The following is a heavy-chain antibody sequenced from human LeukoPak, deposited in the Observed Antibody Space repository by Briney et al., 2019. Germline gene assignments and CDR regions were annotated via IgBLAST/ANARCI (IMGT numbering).Heavy chain of an antibody. V-gene: IGHV1-2*02. CDR1: GYTFTGYY. D-gene: IGHD1-26*01. CDR3: ARVLGGSYYENWFDP. Sequence: GASVKVSCKASGYTFTGYYMHWVRQAPGQGLEWMGWINPNSGGTNYAQKFQGRVTMTRDTSISTAYMELSRLRSDDTAVYYCARVLGGSYYENWFDPWGQGTLVTVSS. J-gene: IGHJ5*02. CDR2: INPNSGGT.